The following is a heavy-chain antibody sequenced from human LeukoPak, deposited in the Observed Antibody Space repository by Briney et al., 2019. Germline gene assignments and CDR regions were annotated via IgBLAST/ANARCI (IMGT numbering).Heavy chain of an antibody. CDR1: GGSISSSSYY. D-gene: IGHD2-8*02. CDR2: IYTSGST. J-gene: IGHJ6*03. Sequence: SETLSLTCTVSGGSISSSSYYWGWIRQPPGKGLEWIGRIYTSGSTNYNPSLKSRVTISVDTSKNQFSLKLSSVTAADTAVYYCARDLVVYAQPYYYYYMDVWGKGTTVTVSS. V-gene: IGHV4-39*07. CDR3: ARDLVVYAQPYYYYYMDV.